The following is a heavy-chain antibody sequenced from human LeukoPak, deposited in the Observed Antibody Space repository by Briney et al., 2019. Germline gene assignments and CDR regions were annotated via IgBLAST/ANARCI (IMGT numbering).Heavy chain of an antibody. D-gene: IGHD3-16*01. CDR1: GFTFTKNW. CDR3: ARDRFHAVES. Sequence: GGSLRLSCAASGFTFTKNWMHWVRQAPGKGQVWVSLIKDDGTTTAYADSVKGRFTISRDNAKNTVYLQMNSLRAEDTAIYYCARDRFHAVESWGQGTLVTVSS. V-gene: IGHV3-74*01. J-gene: IGHJ5*01. CDR2: IKDDGTTT.